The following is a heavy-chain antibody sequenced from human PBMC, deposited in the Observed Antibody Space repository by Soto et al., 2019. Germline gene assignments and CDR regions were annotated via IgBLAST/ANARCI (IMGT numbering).Heavy chain of an antibody. CDR3: ASRHYGGWTIDS. CDR2: ISYDGSNK. V-gene: IGHV3-30-3*01. CDR1: GFTFSSYA. Sequence: QVQLVESGGGVVQPGRSLRLSCAASGFTFSSYAMHWVRQAPGKGLEWVAVISYDGSNKYYADSVKGRFTISRDNSKNTLYLQMNSLRAEDTAVYYCASRHYGGWTIDSWGQGTLVTVSS. J-gene: IGHJ4*02. D-gene: IGHD4-17*01.